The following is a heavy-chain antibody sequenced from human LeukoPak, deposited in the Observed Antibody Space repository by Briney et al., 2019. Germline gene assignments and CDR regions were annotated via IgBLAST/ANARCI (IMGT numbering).Heavy chain of an antibody. V-gene: IGHV3-21*04. CDR3: AKEGRGEFLEWFFDY. Sequence: GGSLRLSCAGSGFTFSSYNMNWVRQAPGKGLEWVSSISGSSGYIYYADSVKGRFTISRDNAKNSLYLQMNSLRAEDTAVYYCAKEGRGEFLEWFFDYWGQGTLVTVSS. D-gene: IGHD3-3*01. CDR1: GFTFSSYN. CDR2: ISGSSGYI. J-gene: IGHJ4*02.